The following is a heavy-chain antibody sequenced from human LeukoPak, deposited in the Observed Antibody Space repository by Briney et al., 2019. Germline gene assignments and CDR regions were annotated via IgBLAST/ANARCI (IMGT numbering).Heavy chain of an antibody. Sequence: GGSLRLSCAASGFTFSDYAMSWVRQAPGKGVEGGSANSGSGKSTYYGDSLKGRVTISRDNSKNTLYLPMNSLRAEDTAVYYCAKRGMTTIKEGFDYWGQGTLVTVSS. J-gene: IGHJ4*02. V-gene: IGHV3-23*01. CDR2: NSGSGKST. D-gene: IGHD5-24*01. CDR1: GFTFSDYA. CDR3: AKRGMTTIKEGFDY.